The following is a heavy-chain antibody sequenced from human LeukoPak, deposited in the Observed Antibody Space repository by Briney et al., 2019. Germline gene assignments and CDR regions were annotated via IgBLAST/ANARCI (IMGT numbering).Heavy chain of an antibody. D-gene: IGHD3-22*01. CDR3: ARGPYDSSGYYYV. V-gene: IGHV4-34*01. Sequence: SETLSLTCVVSGGSFSGYYWSWIRQPPGKGLEWIGEINHSGSTTYNPSLKSRVTMSVDTSKNQFSLKLSSVTAADTAVYYCARGPYDSSGYYYVWGQGTLVTVSS. CDR2: INHSGST. J-gene: IGHJ4*02. CDR1: GGSFSGYY.